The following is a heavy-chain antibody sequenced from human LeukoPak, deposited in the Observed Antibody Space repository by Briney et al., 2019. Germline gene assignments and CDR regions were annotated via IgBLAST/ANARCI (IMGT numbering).Heavy chain of an antibody. CDR1: GGSFSGYY. CDR3: ARKPTYYYDSSGPYPYYFDY. D-gene: IGHD3-22*01. V-gene: IGHV4-34*01. Sequence: SETLSLTCAVYGGSFSGYYWSWIRQPPGKGLEWIGEINHSGSTNYNPSLKSRDTISVDTSKNQFSLELSSVTAADTAVYYCARKPTYYYDSSGPYPYYFDYWGQGTLVTVSS. CDR2: INHSGST. J-gene: IGHJ4*02.